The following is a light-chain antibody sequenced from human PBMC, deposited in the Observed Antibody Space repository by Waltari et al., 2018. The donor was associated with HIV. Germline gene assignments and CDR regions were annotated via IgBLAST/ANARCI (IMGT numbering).Light chain of an antibody. CDR1: SSHIGSNT. CDR2: SNN. CDR3: AAWDDSLNGYV. J-gene: IGLJ1*01. Sequence: QSVLTQPPSASGTPGQRVTISCSGSSSHIGSNTVNWYQQLPGTAPKLHIYSNNQRPSGVPDRFSCSKSGTSASLAISGLQSEDEADYYCAAWDDSLNGYVFGTGTKVTVL. V-gene: IGLV1-44*01.